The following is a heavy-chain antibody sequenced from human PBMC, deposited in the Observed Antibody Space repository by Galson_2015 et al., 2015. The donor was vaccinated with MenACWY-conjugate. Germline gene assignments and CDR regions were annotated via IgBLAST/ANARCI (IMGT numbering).Heavy chain of an antibody. D-gene: IGHD3-22*01. V-gene: IGHV1-69*04. J-gene: IGHJ6*02. CDR2: IIPILGIA. Sequence: SVKVSCKASGGTFSSYAISWVRQAPGQGLEWMGRIIPILGIANYAQKFQGRVTITADKSTSTAYMELSSLRSEDTAVYYCARSLYDSSGYYLYYYYGMDVWGQGTTVTVSS. CDR3: ARSLYDSSGYYLYYYYGMDV. CDR1: GGTFSSYA.